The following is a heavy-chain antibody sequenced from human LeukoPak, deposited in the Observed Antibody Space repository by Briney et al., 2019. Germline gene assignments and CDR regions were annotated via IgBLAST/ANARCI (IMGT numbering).Heavy chain of an antibody. CDR1: GFTFSSYS. D-gene: IGHD6-19*01. Sequence: GGSLRLSCAASGFTFSSYSMNWVRQAPGKGLEWVSSISSSSSYIYYADSLKGRFIISRDNAKNSLYLQMNYLRAEDTAVYYCANNGGVAVAGSFDNWGQGTLVTVSS. CDR3: ANNGGVAVAGSFDN. J-gene: IGHJ4*02. V-gene: IGHV3-21*04. CDR2: ISSSSSYI.